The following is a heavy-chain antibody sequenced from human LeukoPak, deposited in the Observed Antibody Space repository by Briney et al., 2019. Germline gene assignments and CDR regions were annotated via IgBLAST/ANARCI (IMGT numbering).Heavy chain of an antibody. J-gene: IGHJ4*02. CDR2: FDPEDGET. CDR3: ARGGQSTIAAPTDY. V-gene: IGHV1-24*01. Sequence: ASVKVSCKVSGYTLTELSMHWVRQAPGKGLEWMGGFDPEDGETIYAQKFQGRVAMTEDTSTDTACMELSSLRSEDTAVYYCARGGQSTIAAPTDYWGQGTLVTVSS. D-gene: IGHD6-6*01. CDR1: GYTLTELS.